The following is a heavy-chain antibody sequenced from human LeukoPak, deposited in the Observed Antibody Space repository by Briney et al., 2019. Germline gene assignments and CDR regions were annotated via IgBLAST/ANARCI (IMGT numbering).Heavy chain of an antibody. CDR1: GFTFSSYA. J-gene: IGHJ4*02. CDR3: AKFTPDYEDYYFDY. Sequence: PGGSLRLSCAASGFTFSSYAMSWVRQAPGKGLEWVSPISASGDSTYYADSVKGRFSISRDNSKNTLYLQMNSLRAEDTAVYYCAKFTPDYEDYYFDYWGQGTLVTVSS. V-gene: IGHV3-23*01. D-gene: IGHD4-17*01. CDR2: ISASGDST.